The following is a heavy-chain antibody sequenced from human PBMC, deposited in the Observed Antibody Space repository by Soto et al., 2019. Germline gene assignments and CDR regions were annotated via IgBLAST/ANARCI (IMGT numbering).Heavy chain of an antibody. Sequence: QVQLVESGGGVVQSGRSLRLSCAASGFTPASSGMHWVRQAPGKGLEWVAVIWADGTTKDYADSLKGRFTISRDNSQNTLYLQMNSLRADDTAVYYFARDIGAAPFDYWGQGTLVTVSS. D-gene: IGHD3-16*01. J-gene: IGHJ4*02. CDR3: ARDIGAAPFDY. CDR1: GFTPASSG. V-gene: IGHV3-33*01. CDR2: IWADGTTK.